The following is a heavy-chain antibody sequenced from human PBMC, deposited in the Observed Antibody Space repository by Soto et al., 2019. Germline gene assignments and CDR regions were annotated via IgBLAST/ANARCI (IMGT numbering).Heavy chain of an antibody. CDR2: IIPIFGTA. J-gene: IGHJ4*02. Sequence: SVKVSCKASGGTFSSYAISGVLQSPLQGLEWMGGIIPIFGTANYAQKFQGRVTITADESTSTAYMELSSLRSEDTAVYYCARDLLALDGYETFDYWGQGTLVTVSS. CDR3: ARDLLALDGYETFDY. V-gene: IGHV1-69*13. D-gene: IGHD5-12*01. CDR1: GGTFSSYA.